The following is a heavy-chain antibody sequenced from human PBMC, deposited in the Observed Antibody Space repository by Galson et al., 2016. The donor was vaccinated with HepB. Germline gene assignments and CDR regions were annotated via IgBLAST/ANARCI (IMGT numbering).Heavy chain of an antibody. Sequence: TLSLTCTVSGGSISSGGYYWSWIRQHPGKGLEWIGYIYHGGNTDYNPSLKSRVTISRDTSKNQFSLKLSSVTAADTAVYFCAGFGVTGTTYWFDPWGQGTLVTVSS. CDR2: IYHGGNT. CDR3: AGFGVTGTTYWFDP. CDR1: GGSISSGGYY. J-gene: IGHJ5*02. D-gene: IGHD1-7*01. V-gene: IGHV4-31*03.